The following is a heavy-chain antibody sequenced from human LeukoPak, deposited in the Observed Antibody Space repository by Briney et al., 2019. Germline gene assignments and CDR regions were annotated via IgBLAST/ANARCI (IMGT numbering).Heavy chain of an antibody. J-gene: IGHJ3*01. CDR1: GFTFTDYY. CDR2: IYPKSRDT. Sequence: ASVKVSCKASGFTFTDYYMHWVRQAPRQELEWMGYIYPKSRDTNYEQTFQGRVTMTSDTSMSTVYMELTGLRPDDTAVYYCARDEAADGTNALDVWGQGTMVTVSS. V-gene: IGHV1-2*02. D-gene: IGHD6-13*01. CDR3: ARDEAADGTNALDV.